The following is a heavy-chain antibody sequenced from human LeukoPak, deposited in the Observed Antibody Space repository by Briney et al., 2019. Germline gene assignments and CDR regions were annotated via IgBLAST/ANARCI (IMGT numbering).Heavy chain of an antibody. CDR2: IYYSGST. Sequence: PSQTLSLTCTVSGGSISSGGYYWSWIRQHPGKGLEWIGYIYYSGSTYYNPSLKSRVTISVDTSKNQFSLKLSSVTAADTAVYYCARDRRRERSGTTELDPWGQGTLVTVSS. D-gene: IGHD1-1*01. CDR1: GGSISSGGYY. J-gene: IGHJ5*02. CDR3: ARDRRRERSGTTELDP. V-gene: IGHV4-31*03.